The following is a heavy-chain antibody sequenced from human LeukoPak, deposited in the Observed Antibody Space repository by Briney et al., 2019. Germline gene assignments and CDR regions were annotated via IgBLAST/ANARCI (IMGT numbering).Heavy chain of an antibody. J-gene: IGHJ4*02. CDR3: ARGRHYYGSGPGGFDY. V-gene: IGHV4-34*01. CDR2: INHSGST. Sequence: SETLSLTCAVYGGSFSGYYWSWIRQPPGKGLEWIGEINHSGSTNYNPSLKSRVTLSVDTSKNQFSLKLSSVTAADTAVYYCARGRHYYGSGPGGFDYWGQGTLVTVSS. D-gene: IGHD3-10*01. CDR1: GGSFSGYY.